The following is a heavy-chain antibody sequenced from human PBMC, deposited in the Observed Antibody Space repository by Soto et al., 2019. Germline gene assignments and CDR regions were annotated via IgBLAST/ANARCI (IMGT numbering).Heavy chain of an antibody. CDR3: ARSLNPNYYYDSSGHDAFDI. CDR1: GYTFTSYY. CDR2: INPSGGST. V-gene: IGHV1-46*01. Sequence: ASVKVSCKASGYTFTSYYMHWVRQAPGQGLEWMGIINPSGGSTSYAQKFQGRVTMTRDTSTSTVYMELGSLRSEDTAVYYCARSLNPNYYYDSSGHDAFDIWGQGTMVTVSS. D-gene: IGHD3-22*01. J-gene: IGHJ3*02.